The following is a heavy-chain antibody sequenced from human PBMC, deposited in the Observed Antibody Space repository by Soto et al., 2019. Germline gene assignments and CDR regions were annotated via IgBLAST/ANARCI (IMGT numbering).Heavy chain of an antibody. D-gene: IGHD3-16*01. J-gene: IGHJ5*02. CDR2: INPSGGST. V-gene: IGHV1-46*01. CDR3: ARGGGILFGWFDP. CDR1: GYTFTSYY. Sequence: QVQLVQSGAEVKKPGASVKVSCKASGYTFTSYYMHWVRQAPGQGLEWMGIINPSGGSTSYAQKFQGSVTMTRDTSTSTVYLGLISLRSEDTAVYYCARGGGILFGWFDPWGQGTLVTVSS.